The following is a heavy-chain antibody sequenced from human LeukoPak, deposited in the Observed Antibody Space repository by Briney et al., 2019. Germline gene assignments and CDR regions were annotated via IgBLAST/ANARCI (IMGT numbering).Heavy chain of an antibody. CDR3: ARGKTYDFWSGSFDY. D-gene: IGHD3-3*01. CDR2: IIPIFGTA. V-gene: IGHV1-69*05. CDR1: GGTFSSYA. J-gene: IGHJ4*02. Sequence: SVKVSCKASGGTFSSYAISWVRQAPGQGLKWMGRIIPIFGTANYAQKFQGRVTITTDESTSTAYMELSSLRSEDTAVYYCARGKTYDFWSGSFDYWGQGTLVTVSS.